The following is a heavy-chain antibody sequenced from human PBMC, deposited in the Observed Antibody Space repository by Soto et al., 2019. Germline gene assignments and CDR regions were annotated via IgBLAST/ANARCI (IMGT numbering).Heavy chain of an antibody. CDR2: IIPIFGTA. CDR1: GGTFSSYA. J-gene: IGHJ4*02. Sequence: QVQLVQSGAEVKKPGSSVKVSCKASGGTFSSYAISWVRQAPGQGLEWMGGIIPIFGTANYAQKFQGRVTIAADESTSTAYMELSSLRSEDTAVYYCASAPRSDYYDSSGYYYWGQGTLVTVSS. CDR3: ASAPRSDYYDSSGYYY. D-gene: IGHD3-22*01. V-gene: IGHV1-69*12.